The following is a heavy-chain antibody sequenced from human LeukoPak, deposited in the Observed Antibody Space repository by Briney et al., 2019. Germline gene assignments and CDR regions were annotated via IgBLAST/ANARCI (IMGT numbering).Heavy chain of an antibody. J-gene: IGHJ4*02. V-gene: IGHV4-61*02. D-gene: IGHD2-15*01. CDR2: FYTSENT. CDR3: ARDDFVVVGFAY. CDR1: GGSISSGSYY. Sequence: SETLSLTCTVSGGSISSGSYYWSWIRQPAGKGLEWIGRFYTSENTNYNPSLKSRVTISLDTSKNQFSLRLSSVTAADTAVYYCARDDFVVVGFAYWGQGTLVTVSS.